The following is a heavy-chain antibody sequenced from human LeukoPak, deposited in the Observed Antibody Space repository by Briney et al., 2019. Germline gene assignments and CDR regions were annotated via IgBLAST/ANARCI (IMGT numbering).Heavy chain of an antibody. V-gene: IGHV1-2*02. Sequence: ASVKVSCKASGYTFTGYYMHWVRQAPGQGLEWMGWINPNSGGTNYAQKFQGRVTMTRDTSTSTAYMELSRLRSDDTAVYYCARLSSYSSSWLYFDYWGQGNPGHRLL. CDR3: ARLSSYSSSWLYFDY. CDR2: INPNSGGT. J-gene: IGHJ4*02. CDR1: GYTFTGYY. D-gene: IGHD6-13*01.